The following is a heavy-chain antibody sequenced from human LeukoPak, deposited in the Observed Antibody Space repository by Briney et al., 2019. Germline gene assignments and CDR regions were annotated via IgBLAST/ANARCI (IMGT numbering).Heavy chain of an antibody. J-gene: IGHJ3*02. Sequence: PGGSLRLSCIGSGFTFSIYAMNWVRQAPGKGLEWVSGISGSGGSTYYADSGKGRFTMSRDNSKNTLYLQMNNLRAEDTAVYYCEKDRYSSGGDDVFNIGGQGTMVTASS. V-gene: IGHV3-23*01. D-gene: IGHD6-25*01. CDR1: GFTFSIYA. CDR2: ISGSGGST. CDR3: EKDRYSSGGDDVFNI.